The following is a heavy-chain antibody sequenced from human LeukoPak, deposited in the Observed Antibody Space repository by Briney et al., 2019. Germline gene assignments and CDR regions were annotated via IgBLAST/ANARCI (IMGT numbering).Heavy chain of an antibody. D-gene: IGHD3-22*01. Sequence: GASVKVSCKVSGYTLTELSMHWVRQAPGKGLEGMGGFDLEDDETKYAHKFQGRVTITEDRTTDTAYMQLSSLRSEETAVYYCATGQHYYDSSGYSYWGEGTLVTVSS. V-gene: IGHV1-24*01. CDR1: GYTLTELS. CDR3: ATGQHYYDSSGYSY. J-gene: IGHJ4*02. CDR2: FDLEDDET.